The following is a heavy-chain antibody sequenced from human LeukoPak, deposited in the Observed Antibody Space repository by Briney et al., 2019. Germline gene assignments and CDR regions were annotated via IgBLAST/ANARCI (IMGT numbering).Heavy chain of an antibody. J-gene: IGHJ4*02. Sequence: GGSLRLSCTVSGFTVSSNYFSWVRQAPGKGLEWVSVIYTEGTTYYADSVKGRFTTSRDNSKNTVYLQMNSLRVEDTAVYYCASEGDWGQGTLVTVSS. CDR2: IYTEGTT. CDR1: GFTVSSNY. D-gene: IGHD3-16*01. CDR3: ASEGD. V-gene: IGHV3-66*02.